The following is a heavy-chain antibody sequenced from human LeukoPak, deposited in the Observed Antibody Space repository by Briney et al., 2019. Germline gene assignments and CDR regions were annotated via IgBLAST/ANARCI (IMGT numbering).Heavy chain of an antibody. Sequence: GASVKVSCKASGGTFSSYAISWVRQAPGQGLGWMGRIIPILGIANYAQKFQGRVTITADKSTSTAYMELSSLRSEDTAVYYCARDLSSGYYYGYWGQGTLVTVSS. CDR2: IIPILGIA. J-gene: IGHJ4*02. CDR3: ARDLSSGYYYGY. V-gene: IGHV1-69*04. D-gene: IGHD3-22*01. CDR1: GGTFSSYA.